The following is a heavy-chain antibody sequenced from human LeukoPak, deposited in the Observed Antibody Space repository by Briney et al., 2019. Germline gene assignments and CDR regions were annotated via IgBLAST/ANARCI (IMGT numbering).Heavy chain of an antibody. J-gene: IGHJ4*02. CDR1: GFTVSSNY. Sequence: PGGSLRLSCAASGFTVSSNYMSWVRQAPGKGLEWVSVIYSGGSTYYADSVKGRFTISRDNSKNTLYLQMNSLRAEGTAVYYCAREYGDYKVIDYWGQGTLVTVSS. CDR3: AREYGDYKVIDY. D-gene: IGHD4-17*01. V-gene: IGHV3-66*01. CDR2: IYSGGST.